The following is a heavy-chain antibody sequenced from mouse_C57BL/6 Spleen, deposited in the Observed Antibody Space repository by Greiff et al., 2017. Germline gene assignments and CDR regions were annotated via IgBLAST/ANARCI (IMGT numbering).Heavy chain of an antibody. CDR1: GYTFTSYW. CDR2: IYPGSGST. CDR3: ARGFNYYGSSYYAMDY. D-gene: IGHD1-1*01. J-gene: IGHJ4*01. V-gene: IGHV1-55*01. Sequence: VQLQQSGAELVKPGASVKMSCKASGYTFTSYWITWVKQRPGQGLEWIGDIYPGSGSTNYNEKFKSKATLTVDTSSSTAYMQLSSLTSEDSAVYYCARGFNYYGSSYYAMDYWGQGTSVTVSS.